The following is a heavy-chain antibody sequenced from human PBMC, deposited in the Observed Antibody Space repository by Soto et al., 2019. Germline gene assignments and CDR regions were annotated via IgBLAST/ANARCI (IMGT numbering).Heavy chain of an antibody. J-gene: IGHJ6*02. Sequence: GGSLRLSCAASGFTFSSYAMSWVRQAPGKGLEWVSAISGSGGSTYYADSVKGRFTISRDNSKNTLYLQMNSLRAEDTAVYYCAKRSNSRDYYYGMDVWGQGTTVTVSS. V-gene: IGHV3-23*01. CDR2: ISGSGGST. CDR3: AKRSNSRDYYYGMDV. D-gene: IGHD6-13*01. CDR1: GFTFSSYA.